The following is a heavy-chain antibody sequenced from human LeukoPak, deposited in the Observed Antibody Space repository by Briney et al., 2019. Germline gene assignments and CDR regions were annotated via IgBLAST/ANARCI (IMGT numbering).Heavy chain of an antibody. D-gene: IGHD3-22*01. J-gene: IGHJ4*02. CDR1: GYTFTSYA. CDR3: ARDGDYYDSSGYYYFDY. CDR2: INAGNGNT. V-gene: IGHV1-3*01. Sequence: ASVKVSCKASGYTFTSYAMHWVRQAPGQRLEWMGWINAGNGNTKYSQKFQGRVTITRDTSASTAYMELSSLRSEDTAVYYCARDGDYYDSSGYYYFDYWGQGTLVTASS.